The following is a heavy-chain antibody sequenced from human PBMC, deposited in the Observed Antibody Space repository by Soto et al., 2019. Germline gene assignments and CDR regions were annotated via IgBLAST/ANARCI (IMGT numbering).Heavy chain of an antibody. Sequence: GGSLRLSCAASGFTFSNAWMSWVRQAPGKGLEWVGRIKSKTDGGTTDYAAPVKGRFTISRDDSKNTLYLQMNSLKTEDTAVYYCTTGYQLLYYYYYYMDVWGKGTTVTVSS. CDR2: IKSKTDGGTT. CDR1: GFTFSNAW. CDR3: TTGYQLLYYYYYYMDV. V-gene: IGHV3-15*01. J-gene: IGHJ6*03. D-gene: IGHD2-2*01.